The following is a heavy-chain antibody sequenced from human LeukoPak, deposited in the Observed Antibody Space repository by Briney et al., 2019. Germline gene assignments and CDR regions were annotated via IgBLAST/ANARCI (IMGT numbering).Heavy chain of an antibody. V-gene: IGHV4-34*01. CDR2: INHSGST. CDR3: ARGRGYSYGYRKFSSYYFDY. Sequence: PSETLSLTCAVYGGSFSGYYWSWIRQPPGKGLEWIGEINHSGSTNYNPSLKSRVTISVDTSKNQFSQKLSSVTAADTAVYYCARGRGYSYGYRKFSSYYFDYWGQGTLVTVSS. D-gene: IGHD5-18*01. CDR1: GGSFSGYY. J-gene: IGHJ4*02.